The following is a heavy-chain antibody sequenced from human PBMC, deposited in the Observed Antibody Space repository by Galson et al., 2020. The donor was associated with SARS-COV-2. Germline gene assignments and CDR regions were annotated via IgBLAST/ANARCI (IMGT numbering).Heavy chain of an antibody. CDR1: GDSITSGSYF. D-gene: IGHD3-22*01. J-gene: IGHJ4*02. CDR3: ARHGWAGWGDRNGYYYFEY. Sequence: SETLSLTCTVSGDSITSGSYFWGWVRQPPGKGLEWIGSVYSLGNAFHDSGTTYYNPSLQSRVTISVDTSKNQFPLKLTSVTAADTAVYYCARHGWAGWGDRNGYYYFEYWGQGLSVTVST. V-gene: IGHV4-39*01. CDR2: VYSLGNAFHDSGTT.